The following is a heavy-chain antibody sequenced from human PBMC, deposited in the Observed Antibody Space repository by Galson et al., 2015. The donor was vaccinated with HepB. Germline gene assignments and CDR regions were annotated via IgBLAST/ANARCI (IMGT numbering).Heavy chain of an antibody. Sequence: CAISGDSVSSNSAAWNWIRQSPSRGLEWLGRTYYRSKWYNDYAVSVKSRITINPDTSKNQFSLQLNSVTPEDTAVYYCASTGYSYGWGGFDYWGQGTLVTVSS. CDR3: ASTGYSYGWGGFDY. J-gene: IGHJ4*02. D-gene: IGHD5-18*01. CDR1: GDSVSSNSAA. CDR2: TYYRSKWYN. V-gene: IGHV6-1*01.